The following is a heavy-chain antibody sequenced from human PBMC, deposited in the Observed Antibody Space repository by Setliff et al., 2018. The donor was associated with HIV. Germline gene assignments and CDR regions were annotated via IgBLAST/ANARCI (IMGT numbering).Heavy chain of an antibody. CDR1: GYTLTTYA. D-gene: IGHD6-19*01. J-gene: IGHJ6*02. CDR2: INVDNDNT. V-gene: IGHV1-3*01. Sequence: ASVKVSCKASGYTLTTYAMHWVRQAPGQRLEWMGWINVDNDNTKYSQKFQGRVTLTRDTSASTAYMELSGLRSADTAVYYCASSAVAGSTPVLIYYYYGMDVWGQGTAVTVSS. CDR3: ASSAVAGSTPVLIYYYYGMDV.